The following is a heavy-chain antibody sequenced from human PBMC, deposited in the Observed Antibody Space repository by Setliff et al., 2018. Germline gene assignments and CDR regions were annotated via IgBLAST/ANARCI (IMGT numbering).Heavy chain of an antibody. CDR3: ARTRYGLGGRPY. CDR1: GGSFSAYY. Sequence: SETLSLTCAVYGGSFSAYYWSWIRQPPGKGLEWIGEINHSGSTKYNPSLKSRVTISVDTSKNQFSLRLSSVTAADTAVYYCARTRYGLGGRPYWGQGTLVTVSS. V-gene: IGHV4-34*01. CDR2: INHSGST. D-gene: IGHD2-15*01. J-gene: IGHJ4*02.